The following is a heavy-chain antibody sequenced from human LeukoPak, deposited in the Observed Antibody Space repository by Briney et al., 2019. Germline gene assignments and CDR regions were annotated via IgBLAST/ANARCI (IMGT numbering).Heavy chain of an antibody. J-gene: IGHJ4*02. D-gene: IGHD1-26*01. V-gene: IGHV1-18*01. CDR3: ARDTEWEKNPDYFDY. CDR1: GYTFTSYG. CDR2: ISAKKGNT. Sequence: ASVKVSCKASGYTFTSYGISWVRQAPGQGLEWMGWISAKKGNTNYAQKVQGRVTMTTDTSTSTAYMELRSLRSDDTAVYYCARDTEWEKNPDYFDYWGQGTLVTVSS.